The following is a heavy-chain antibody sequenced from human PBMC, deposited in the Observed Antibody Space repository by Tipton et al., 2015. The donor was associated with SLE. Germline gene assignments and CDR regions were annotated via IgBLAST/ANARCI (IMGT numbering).Heavy chain of an antibody. D-gene: IGHD3-3*01. J-gene: IGHJ3*02. CDR3: ARAPSLGVVTETAFEI. Sequence: TLSLTCTVSGGSISGYYWIWIRQPPGKGLEWIGFIYYSGSTNYNPSLRSRVTMSVDTSKNQISLKLSSVTAEDTAVYYCARAPSLGVVTETAFEIWGLGTMVTVSS. CDR1: GGSISGYY. V-gene: IGHV4-59*13. CDR2: IYYSGST.